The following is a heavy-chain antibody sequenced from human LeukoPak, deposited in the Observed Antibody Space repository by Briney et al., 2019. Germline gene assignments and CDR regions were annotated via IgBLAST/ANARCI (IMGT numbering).Heavy chain of an antibody. CDR1: GGSISSAGYL. CDR2: IYYSGST. J-gene: IGHJ5*02. D-gene: IGHD3-10*01. V-gene: IGHV4-30-4*01. CDR3: AKYGAGSYTNWFDP. Sequence: SETLSFTCTVSGGSISSAGYLWSWIRQPPGKGLEWIGYIYYSGSTYYNPSLKSRVTISVDTSKNQFSLKLSSVTAADTAVYYCAKYGAGSYTNWFDPWGQGTLVTVSS.